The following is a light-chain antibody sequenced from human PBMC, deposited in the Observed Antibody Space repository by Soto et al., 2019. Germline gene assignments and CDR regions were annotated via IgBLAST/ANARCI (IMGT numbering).Light chain of an antibody. CDR2: DAS. V-gene: IGKV3-15*01. J-gene: IGKJ2*01. CDR3: QQYNNWPPKHT. CDR1: QSISNN. Sequence: EIVMTQSPATLSVSPGERVTLSCRAGQSISNNLAWYQHKPGRAPRVLIYDASTRATGVPVRFSGSGSGTEFTLTISSLQSDDFAVYYCQQYNNWPPKHTFGQGTKLEIK.